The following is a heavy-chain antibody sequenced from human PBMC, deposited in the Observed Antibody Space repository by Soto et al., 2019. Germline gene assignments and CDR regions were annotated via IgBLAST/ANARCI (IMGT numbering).Heavy chain of an antibody. Sequence: QVQLVQSGAEVRKPGSSVKVSCKASGGTFSRHAISWVRQAPGQGLEWMGGIIPIFGTANHAQKFQGRDTNNGGESKSTDYMALSSLSSEDTAMYYCARGQGYDSNDYYYAYWGQGNLLIVSS. D-gene: IGHD3-22*01. CDR2: IIPIFGTA. J-gene: IGHJ4*02. V-gene: IGHV1-69*01. CDR1: GGTFSRHA. CDR3: ARGQGYDSNDYYYAY.